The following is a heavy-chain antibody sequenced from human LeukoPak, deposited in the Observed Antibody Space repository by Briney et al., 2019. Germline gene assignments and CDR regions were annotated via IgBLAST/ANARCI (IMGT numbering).Heavy chain of an antibody. CDR3: ARDGRPFDI. CDR1: GFTFSSYA. CDR2: ISSSSSTL. J-gene: IGHJ3*02. V-gene: IGHV3-48*02. Sequence: GGSLRLSCAASGFTFSSYAMSWVRQAPGKGLEWVAYISSSSSTLHYADPVKGRFTISRDNAKNSLYLQMNSLRDEDTAVYYCARDGRPFDIWGQGTMVTVSS.